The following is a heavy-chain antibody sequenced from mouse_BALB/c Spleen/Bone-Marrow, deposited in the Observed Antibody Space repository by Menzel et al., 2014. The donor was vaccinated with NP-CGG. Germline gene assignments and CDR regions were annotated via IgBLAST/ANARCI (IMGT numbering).Heavy chain of an antibody. V-gene: IGHV1S137*01. J-gene: IGHJ4*01. Sequence: QVQLQQSGAELVRPGVSVKISCKGSGYTFTDYAMHWVKQSHAKSLEWIGVISTYYGDASYNQKFKGKATMTVDKSSSTAYVELARLTSEDSAIYYCARRADSSGYVDAMDYWGQGPSVTVSS. CDR3: ARRADSSGYVDAMDY. CDR1: GYTFTDYA. D-gene: IGHD3-2*01. CDR2: ISTYYGDA.